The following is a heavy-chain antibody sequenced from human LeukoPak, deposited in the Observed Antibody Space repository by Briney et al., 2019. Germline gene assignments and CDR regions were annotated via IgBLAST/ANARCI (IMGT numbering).Heavy chain of an antibody. J-gene: IGHJ4*02. CDR3: AKARGGGYPFDY. CDR1: GFTFEDYA. Sequence: GRSLRLSCAASGFTFEDYAMHWVRQAPGKGLEWVSGISWNSGSIGYADSVKGRFTISRDNAKNSLYLQMNSLRAEDTALYYCAKARGGGYPFDYWGQGTLVTVSS. CDR2: ISWNSGSI. V-gene: IGHV3-9*01. D-gene: IGHD2-15*01.